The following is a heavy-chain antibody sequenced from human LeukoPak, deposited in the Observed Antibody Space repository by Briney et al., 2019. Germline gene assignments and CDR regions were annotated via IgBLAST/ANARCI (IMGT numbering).Heavy chain of an antibody. J-gene: IGHJ4*02. V-gene: IGHV5-51*01. D-gene: IGHD3-22*01. Sequence: GESLKITGTGSRYSVTSYRIGWLRQMNGKGLEWRVIIYPGDSNNRYSPSFQGQVTISADKSISTAYLQWSSLKASDTAMYYCARTSYYYDSSGYYLGQYDYWGQGTLVTVSS. CDR3: ARTSYYYDSSGYYLGQYDY. CDR2: IYPGDSNN. CDR1: RYSVTSYR.